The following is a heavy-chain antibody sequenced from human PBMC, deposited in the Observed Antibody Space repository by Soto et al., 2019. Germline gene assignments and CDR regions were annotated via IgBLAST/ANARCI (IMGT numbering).Heavy chain of an antibody. CDR1: GGTFINSA. V-gene: IGHV1-69*10. CDR3: ARARFLAGTLGYFDS. CDR2: IIPVLNKA. Sequence: SVKVSCKASGGTFINSAITWVRQAPGQGLQWMGGIIPVLNKAHYAQTFQDRVTITADESTDTAYMELRDLRSEDTALYYCARARFLAGTLGYFDSWGQGSLVTVSS. D-gene: IGHD3-3*01. J-gene: IGHJ4*02.